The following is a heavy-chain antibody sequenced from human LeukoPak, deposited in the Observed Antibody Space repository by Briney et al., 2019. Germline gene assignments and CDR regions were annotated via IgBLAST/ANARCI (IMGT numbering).Heavy chain of an antibody. V-gene: IGHV1-18*01. CDR1: GYTFTSYG. CDR2: ISAYNGNT. J-gene: IGHJ5*02. Sequence: ASVKVSCKASGYTFTSYGISWVRQAPGQGLEWMGWISAYNGNTNYAQKLQGRVTMTRDMSTSTVYMELSSLRSEDTAVYYCARAKRYCSGGSCWGNWFDPWGQGTLVTVSS. D-gene: IGHD2-15*01. CDR3: ARAKRYCSGGSCWGNWFDP.